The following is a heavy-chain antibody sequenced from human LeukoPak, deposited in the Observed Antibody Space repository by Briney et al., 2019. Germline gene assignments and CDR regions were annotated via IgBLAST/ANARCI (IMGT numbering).Heavy chain of an antibody. CDR1: GFTFSSYS. J-gene: IGHJ4*02. CDR2: ISSSSSYI. V-gene: IGHV3-21*01. D-gene: IGHD6-19*01. CDR3: ARGLDSSGSDY. Sequence: PGRSLRLSCAASGFTFSSYSMNWVRQAPGKGLEWVSSISSSSSYIYYADSVKGRFTISRDNAKNSLYLQMNSLRAEDTAVYYCARGLDSSGSDYWGQGTLVTVSS.